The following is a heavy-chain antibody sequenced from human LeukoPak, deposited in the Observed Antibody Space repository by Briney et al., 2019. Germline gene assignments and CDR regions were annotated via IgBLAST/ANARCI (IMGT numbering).Heavy chain of an antibody. Sequence: SETLSLTCAVSGGSISSGTYSWSWIRQPPGKGLEWIGYIYYSGSTNYNPSLKSRVTISVDTPKNQFSLKLSSVTAADTAVYYCARARFNYYFDYWGQGTLVTVSS. CDR2: IYYSGST. V-gene: IGHV4-61*01. D-gene: IGHD1-20*01. CDR1: GGSISSGTYS. J-gene: IGHJ4*02. CDR3: ARARFNYYFDY.